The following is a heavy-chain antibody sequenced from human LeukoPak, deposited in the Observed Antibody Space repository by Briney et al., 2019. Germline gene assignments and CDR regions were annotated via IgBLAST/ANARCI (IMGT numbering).Heavy chain of an antibody. J-gene: IGHJ4*02. V-gene: IGHV3-48*04. CDR3: ARDRSGSYSAIDY. CDR1: GFTFSSYS. CDR2: ISSSSSTI. D-gene: IGHD1-26*01. Sequence: GGSLRLSCAASGFTFSSYSMNWVRQAPGKGLEWVSFISSSSSTIYYADSVKGRFTISSDNAKNSLYLQMNSLRAEDTAVYYCARDRSGSYSAIDYWGQGTLVTVSS.